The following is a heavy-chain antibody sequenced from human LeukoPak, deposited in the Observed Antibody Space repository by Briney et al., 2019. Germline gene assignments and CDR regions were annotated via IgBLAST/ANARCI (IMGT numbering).Heavy chain of an antibody. V-gene: IGHV4-31*03. CDR1: GGSISSGGYY. D-gene: IGHD4-17*01. CDR2: IHYSGST. J-gene: IGHJ4*02. CDR3: ARVLQFYGDYPPGWFDY. Sequence: SETLSLTCTVSGGSISSGGYYWSWIRQHPGKGLEWIGYIHYSGSTYYNPSLKSRVTISVDTSKNQFSLKLSSVTAADTAVYYCARVLQFYGDYPPGWFDYWGQGTLVTVSS.